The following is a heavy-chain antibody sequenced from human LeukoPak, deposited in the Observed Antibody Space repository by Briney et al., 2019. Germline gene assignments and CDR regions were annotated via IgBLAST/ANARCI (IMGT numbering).Heavy chain of an antibody. CDR3: ARTGVGFTTDC. J-gene: IGHJ4*02. CDR1: GGSISTYY. V-gene: IGHV4-59*01. CDR2: IYYSGST. Sequence: SETLSLTCTVSGGSISTYYWSWIRQPPGKGLEWIGYIYYSGSTNYNPSLKSRVTISVDTSKNQFSLKLSSVTAADPAVYYCARTGVGFTTDCWGQGTLVTVSS. D-gene: IGHD3-3*01.